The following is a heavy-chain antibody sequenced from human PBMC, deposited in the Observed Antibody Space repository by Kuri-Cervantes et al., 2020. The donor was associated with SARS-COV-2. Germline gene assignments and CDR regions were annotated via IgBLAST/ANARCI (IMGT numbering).Heavy chain of an antibody. CDR2: IYYSGST. CDR1: GGSISSGDYY. CDR3: ARDCGSSTSCYALDP. J-gene: IGHJ5*02. D-gene: IGHD2-2*01. V-gene: IGHV4-30-4*08. Sequence: SETLFLTCTVSGGSISSGDYYWSWIRQPPGKGLEWIGYIYYSGSTYYNPSLKSRVTISVDTSKNQFSLKLSSVTAADTAVYYCARDCGSSTSCYALDPWGQGTLVTVSS.